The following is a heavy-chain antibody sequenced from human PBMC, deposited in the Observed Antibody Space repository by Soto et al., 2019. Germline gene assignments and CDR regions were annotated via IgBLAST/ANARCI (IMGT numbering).Heavy chain of an antibody. CDR3: ARDLWGYCGTDCYGVDV. Sequence: SVTLSLTCTVSGGSISGYYWSWIRQPPGKGLEWIGYMYNTGSTVYNPSFKSRVTISVDTSKNQFSLKLNSVTAADTAVYYCARDLWGYCGTDCYGVDVWGQGTTVTVSS. D-gene: IGHD2-21*01. CDR1: GGSISGYY. CDR2: MYNTGST. V-gene: IGHV4-59*01. J-gene: IGHJ6*02.